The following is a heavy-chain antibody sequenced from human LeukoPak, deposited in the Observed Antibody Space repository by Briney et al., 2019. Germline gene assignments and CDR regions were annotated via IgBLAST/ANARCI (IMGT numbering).Heavy chain of an antibody. CDR3: ARDALISVGDSSGYSL. CDR1: GFTFSSYG. V-gene: IGHV3-33*01. J-gene: IGHJ4*02. CDR2: IWYDGSNK. Sequence: GGSLRLSCAASGFTFSSYGMHWVRQAPGKGLGWVAVIWYDGSNKYYADSVKGRFTISRDNSKNTLYLQMNSLRAEDTAVYYCARDALISVGDSSGYSLWGQGTLVTVSS. D-gene: IGHD3-22*01.